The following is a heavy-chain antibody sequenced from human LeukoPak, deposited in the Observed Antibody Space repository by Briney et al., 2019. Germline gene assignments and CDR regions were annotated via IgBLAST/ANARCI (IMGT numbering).Heavy chain of an antibody. V-gene: IGHV1-2*02. CDR2: INVDTVGT. CDR3: ARGGSPAHFDF. D-gene: IGHD6-13*01. CDR1: GYTFSGSF. J-gene: IGHJ4*02. Sequence: ASVKVSCKASGYTFSGSFMHWVRQAPGQGPEWMGWINVDTVGTHYAPRFQGRVAITRDTSFSTGYMDLSSLGSDDTAVYYCARGGSPAHFDFWGQGTLVTVSS.